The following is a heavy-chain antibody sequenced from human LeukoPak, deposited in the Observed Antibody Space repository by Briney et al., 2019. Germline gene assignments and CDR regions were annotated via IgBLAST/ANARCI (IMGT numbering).Heavy chain of an antibody. Sequence: PSETLSLTCTVSGGSISGYYWSWIRQPPGKGLEWIGYIYFSGSTNYNPSLKSRVTISVDTSKNQFSLKLSSVTAADTAVYYCAGGTMMVGPWGQGTLVTVSS. CDR3: AGGTMMVGP. CDR1: GGSISGYY. J-gene: IGHJ5*02. CDR2: IYFSGST. V-gene: IGHV4-59*01. D-gene: IGHD3-22*01.